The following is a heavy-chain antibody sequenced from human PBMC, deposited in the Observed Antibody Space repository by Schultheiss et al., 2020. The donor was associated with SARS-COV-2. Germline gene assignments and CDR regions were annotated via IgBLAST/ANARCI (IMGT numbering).Heavy chain of an antibody. Sequence: GGSLRLSCAASGFTVSSNYMSWVRQAPGKGLEWVAVISYDGSNKYYADSVKGRFTISRDNSKNTLYLQMNSLRAEDTAVYYCAREGYGDYADIWGQGTLVTVSS. D-gene: IGHD4-17*01. CDR3: AREGYGDYADI. J-gene: IGHJ4*02. V-gene: IGHV3-30*03. CDR2: ISYDGSNK. CDR1: GFTVSSNY.